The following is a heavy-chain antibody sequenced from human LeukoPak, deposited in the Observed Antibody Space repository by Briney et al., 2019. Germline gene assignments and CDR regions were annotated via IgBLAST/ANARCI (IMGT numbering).Heavy chain of an antibody. D-gene: IGHD1-14*01. J-gene: IGHJ4*02. Sequence: GGSLRLSCAASGFTFSSYEMNWVRQAPGKGLEWVSYISSSSSTIYYADSVKGRFTISGDNAKNSLYLQMNSLRAEDTAVYYCAREVTALFDYWGQGTLVTVSS. V-gene: IGHV3-48*01. CDR2: ISSSSSTI. CDR3: AREVTALFDY. CDR1: GFTFSSYE.